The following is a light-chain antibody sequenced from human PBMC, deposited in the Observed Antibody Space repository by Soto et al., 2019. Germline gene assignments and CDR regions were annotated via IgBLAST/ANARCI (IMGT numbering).Light chain of an antibody. J-gene: IGLJ1*01. CDR1: SSNIGGNS. CDR3: GSWDSSLSAYV. V-gene: IGLV1-51*01. Sequence: QSVMTQPPSVSAAPGQKVTISCSGSSSNIGGNSVSWYQQLPGTAPKLLIYDDNKRPSGIPDRFSGSKSGTSANLGITGFQTGGEADYYCGSWDSSLSAYVFGTGTKLTVL. CDR2: DDN.